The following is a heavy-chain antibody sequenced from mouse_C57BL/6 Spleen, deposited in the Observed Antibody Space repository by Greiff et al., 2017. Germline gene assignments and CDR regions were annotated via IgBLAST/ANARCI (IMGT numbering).Heavy chain of an antibody. Sequence: QVQLQQSGPELVKPGASVKISCKASGYSFTSYYIHWVKQRPGQGLEWIGWIYPGSGNTKYNEKFKGKATLTADTSSSTAYMQLSSLTSEDSAVYYCASPYYYGSSYNYAMDYWGQGTSVTVSS. V-gene: IGHV1-66*01. CDR2: IYPGSGNT. CDR1: GYSFTSYY. J-gene: IGHJ4*01. D-gene: IGHD1-1*01. CDR3: ASPYYYGSSYNYAMDY.